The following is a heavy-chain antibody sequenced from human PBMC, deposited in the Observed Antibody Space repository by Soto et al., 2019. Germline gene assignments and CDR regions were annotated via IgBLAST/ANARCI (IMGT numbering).Heavy chain of an antibody. CDR2: IYPGDSDT. CDR3: TTDSGYDSSGYRFDY. J-gene: IGHJ4*02. D-gene: IGHD3-22*01. V-gene: IGHV5-51*01. Sequence: RGESLKISCKGSGYSFTSYWIGWVRQMPGKGLEWMGIIYPGDSDTRYSPSFQGQVTISADKSISTAYLQWSSLKTEDTAVYYCTTDSGYDSSGYRFDYWGQGTLVTVSS. CDR1: GYSFTSYW.